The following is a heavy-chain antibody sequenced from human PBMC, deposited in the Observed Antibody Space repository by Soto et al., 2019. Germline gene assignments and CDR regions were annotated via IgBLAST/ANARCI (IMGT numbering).Heavy chain of an antibody. D-gene: IGHD2-15*01. J-gene: IGHJ3*02. CDR3: ARHDCSGGSCSDAFDI. V-gene: IGHV1-69*02. CDR1: GGTFSSYT. CDR2: MIPILGIA. Sequence: QVQLVQSGAEVKKPGSSVKVSCKASGGTFSSYTISWVRQAPGQGLEWMGRMIPILGIANYEQKFQGRVTITADKSTSTAYRELGSLRSGDTAVYDCARHDCSGGSCSDAFDIWGQGTMVTVSS.